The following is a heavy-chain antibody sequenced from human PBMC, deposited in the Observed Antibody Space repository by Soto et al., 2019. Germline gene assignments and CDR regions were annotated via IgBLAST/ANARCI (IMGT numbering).Heavy chain of an antibody. Sequence: PGESLKISCKGSGYSFTSYWIGWVRQMPGKGLEWMGSINPGDSDTSYSPSFQGQVTISTDKSISTAYLQWSSLKASDTAMYYCARPAYSGYDYGLDPWGQGTLVTVSS. CDR3: ARPAYSGYDYGLDP. CDR2: INPGDSDT. CDR1: GYSFTSYW. D-gene: IGHD5-12*01. V-gene: IGHV5-51*01. J-gene: IGHJ5*02.